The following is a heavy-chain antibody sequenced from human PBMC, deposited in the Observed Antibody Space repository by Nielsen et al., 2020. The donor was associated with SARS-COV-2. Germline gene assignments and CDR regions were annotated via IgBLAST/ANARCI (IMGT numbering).Heavy chain of an antibody. CDR2: ISGSGGST. CDR1: GFTFSSYA. Sequence: LKISCAASGFTFSSYAMSWVRQAPGKGLDWVSAISGSGGSTYYADSVKGRFTISRDNSMNTLYLQMNSLRAEDTAVYYCARGPRITIFAADYWGQGTLVTVSS. J-gene: IGHJ4*02. D-gene: IGHD3-3*01. CDR3: ARGPRITIFAADY. V-gene: IGHV3-23*01.